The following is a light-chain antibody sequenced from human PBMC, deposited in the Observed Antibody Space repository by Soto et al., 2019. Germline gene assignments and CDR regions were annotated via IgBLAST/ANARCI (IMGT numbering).Light chain of an antibody. V-gene: IGKV1-12*01. Sequence: DITMTQSPSSISASVGDRVTITCRASQPISSWLAWYQQVPGQAPYLLIYPASTLQSGVPSRFSGSGSGTDFTLTINSLQPEDFATYYCQQGYNFPRAFGQGTRVEI. J-gene: IGKJ1*01. CDR2: PAS. CDR3: QQGYNFPRA. CDR1: QPISSW.